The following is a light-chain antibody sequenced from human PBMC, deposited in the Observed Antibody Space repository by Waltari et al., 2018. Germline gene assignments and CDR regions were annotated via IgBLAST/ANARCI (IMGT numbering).Light chain of an antibody. CDR1: QRLYGN. CDR2: AAS. V-gene: IGKV3-15*01. J-gene: IGKJ4*01. CDR3: QQYQLWPLT. Sequence: VMTQSPAPLSVSPGERATRSCRASQRLYGNLAWHQLSPGQAPRLLIYAASTRATGIPDRFSGSGSDTEFTLTISNMQSEDFAVYYCQQYQLWPLTFGGGTKVEIK.